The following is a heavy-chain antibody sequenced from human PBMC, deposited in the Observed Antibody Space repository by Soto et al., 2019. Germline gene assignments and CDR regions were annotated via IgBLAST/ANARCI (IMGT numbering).Heavy chain of an antibody. V-gene: IGHV1-46*01. D-gene: IGHD3-10*01. Sequence: ASVKVSCKASGYTFTSYTMHWVRQAPGQRLEWMGLINAGGGSTSYAQKFQGRVTMTRDTSTSTVYMELSSLRSEDTAVYYCARDMVRSLSYYYGMDVWGQGTTVTVSS. CDR3: ARDMVRSLSYYYGMDV. CDR2: INAGGGST. J-gene: IGHJ6*02. CDR1: GYTFTSYT.